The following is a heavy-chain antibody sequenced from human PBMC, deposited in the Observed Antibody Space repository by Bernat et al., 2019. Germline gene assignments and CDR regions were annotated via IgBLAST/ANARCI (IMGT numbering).Heavy chain of an antibody. D-gene: IGHD1-7*01. CDR1: GFTFSSSG. V-gene: IGHV3-30*03. CDR2: ISYDGSNK. Sequence: QVQLVESGGGVVQPGRSLRLSCAASGFTFSSSGMHWVRQAPGKGLEWVAFISYDGSNKDHVDSVKGRFTISRDNSKNMLYLQMNSLRSEDTAVYYCARETEVSGNWNYPLYGYWGQGTLVTVSS. CDR3: ARETEVSGNWNYPLYGY. J-gene: IGHJ4*02.